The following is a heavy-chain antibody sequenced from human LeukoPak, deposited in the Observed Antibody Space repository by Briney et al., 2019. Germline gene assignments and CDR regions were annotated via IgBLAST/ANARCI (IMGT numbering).Heavy chain of an antibody. CDR3: AKGEGSGWYYFDY. CDR1: GFTFGDYA. D-gene: IGHD6-19*01. J-gene: IGHJ4*02. CDR2: ITGSSDSI. V-gene: IGHV3-23*01. Sequence: GGSLRLSCTASGFTFGDYAMNWLRQAPGKGLEWVSYITGSSDSILYTDSVKGRFTISRDNSKNTLYLQMNSLRAEDTAVYYCAKGEGSGWYYFDYWGQGTLVTVSS.